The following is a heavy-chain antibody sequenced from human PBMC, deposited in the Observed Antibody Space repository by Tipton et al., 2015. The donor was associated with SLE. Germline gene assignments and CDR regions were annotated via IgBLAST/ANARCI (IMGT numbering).Heavy chain of an antibody. D-gene: IGHD2-2*03. V-gene: IGHV4-34*01. CDR3: ARGVAIYWITYYDYYMDV. J-gene: IGHJ6*03. CDR2: INHSGRI. CDR1: GVSLRGHY. Sequence: TLSLTCTVYGVSLRGHYWVWIRQPPGKGLEWIGDINHSGRIDYNPSLMSRVTISEATSKNQFSLTLTSVTAADTGVYYCARGVAIYWITYYDYYMDVWGKGTTVTDSS.